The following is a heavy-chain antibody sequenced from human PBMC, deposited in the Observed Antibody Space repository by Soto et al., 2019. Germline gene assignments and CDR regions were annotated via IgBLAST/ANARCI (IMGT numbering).Heavy chain of an antibody. J-gene: IGHJ5*02. CDR1: GGSISSSGYY. CDR3: AREEGGGYDHRWFDP. V-gene: IGHV4-31*03. Sequence: QVQLQESGPGLVKPSQTLSLTCTVSGGSISSSGYYWSWIRQHPGKGLEWIGYIYDSGSTYYNPSLKSRVTIAVGTSKNQFSLKLSSVTAADTAVYYCAREEGGGYDHRWFDPWGQGTLVTVSS. D-gene: IGHD5-12*01. CDR2: IYDSGST.